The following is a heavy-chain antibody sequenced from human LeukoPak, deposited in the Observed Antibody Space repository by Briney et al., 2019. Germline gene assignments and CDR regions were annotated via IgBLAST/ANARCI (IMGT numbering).Heavy chain of an antibody. CDR3: AREPRPYNAWFDY. V-gene: IGHV4-34*01. CDR1: GGSFSGYY. CDR2: INHSGST. J-gene: IGHJ4*02. Sequence: SETLSLTCAVYGGSFSGYYWSWIRQPPGKGLEWIGEINHSGSTNYNPSLKSRVTISVDTSKNQFSLKLSSVTAADTAVYYCAREPRPYNAWFDYRGQGTLVTVSS. D-gene: IGHD5-24*01.